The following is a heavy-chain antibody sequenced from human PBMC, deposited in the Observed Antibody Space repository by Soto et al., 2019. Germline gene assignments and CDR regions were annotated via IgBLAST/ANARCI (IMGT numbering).Heavy chain of an antibody. V-gene: IGHV1-3*03. J-gene: IGHJ4*02. CDR2: INAGNGNT. CDR3: ARDLKIFGSLGEPILGY. D-gene: IGHD3-3*01. Sequence: ASVKVSCKASGYTFTSYAMHWVRQAPGQRLEWMGWINAGNGNTKYSQKFQGRFTISRDNSKNTLYLQMGSLRAEDMAVYYCARDLKIFGSLGEPILGYWGQGTLVTVSS. CDR1: GYTFTSYA.